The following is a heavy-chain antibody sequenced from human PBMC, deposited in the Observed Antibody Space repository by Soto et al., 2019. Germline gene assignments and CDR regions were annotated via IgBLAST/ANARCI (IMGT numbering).Heavy chain of an antibody. CDR1: GGTFSSYA. CDR3: ARDDVDTAMGDYYYYGMDV. Sequence: QVQLVQSGAEVKKPGSSVKVSCKASGGTFSSYAISWVRQAPGQGLEWMGGIIPIFGTANYAQKFQGRVTITADESTSTAYMELSSLISEDTTVYYCARDDVDTAMGDYYYYGMDVWGQGTTVTVSS. J-gene: IGHJ6*02. D-gene: IGHD5-18*01. V-gene: IGHV1-69*01. CDR2: IIPIFGTA.